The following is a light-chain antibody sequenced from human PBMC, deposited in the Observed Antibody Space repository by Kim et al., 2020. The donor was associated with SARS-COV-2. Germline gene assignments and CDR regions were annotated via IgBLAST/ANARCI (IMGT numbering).Light chain of an antibody. CDR2: KAS. Sequence: SVGDRVTITCRASQSISSWLAWYQQKPGKAPKVLIYKASSLESGVPSRFSGSGSGTEFTLTISSLQPDDFATYYCQQYNSYSQGTFGQGTKVDIK. CDR3: QQYNSYSQGT. CDR1: QSISSW. V-gene: IGKV1-5*03. J-gene: IGKJ1*01.